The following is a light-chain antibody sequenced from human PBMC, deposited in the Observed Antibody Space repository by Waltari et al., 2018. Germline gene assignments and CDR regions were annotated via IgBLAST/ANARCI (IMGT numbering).Light chain of an antibody. V-gene: IGLV2-14*03. CDR3: TSFSSDSTPLV. CDR1: SSDIGIYNY. CDR2: DVS. Sequence: PASVSGSLGQSITMSCTGTSSDIGIYNYVSWYQQHPGKAPKLLIYDVSNRPSGVSNRFSGSKSGNTASLTISGLQSEDEADYYCTSFSSDSTPLVFGTGTRVTV. J-gene: IGLJ1*01.